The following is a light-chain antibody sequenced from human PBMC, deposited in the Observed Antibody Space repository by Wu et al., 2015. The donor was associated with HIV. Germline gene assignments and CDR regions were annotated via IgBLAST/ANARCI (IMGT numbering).Light chain of an antibody. V-gene: IGKV3D-20*02. CDR3: QQRSTRPLT. Sequence: IVLTQSPGTLSLSPGERATLSCRASQSVSSDYLAWYQQKPGQAPRLLVYGASSRATGIPDRFSGSGSGTDFTLTISRLEPEDFAVYYCQQRSTRPLTFGGGTKVEIK. CDR2: GAS. J-gene: IGKJ4*01. CDR1: QSVSSDY.